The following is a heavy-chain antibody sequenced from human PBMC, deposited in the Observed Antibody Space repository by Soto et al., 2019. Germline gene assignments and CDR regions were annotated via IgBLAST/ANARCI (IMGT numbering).Heavy chain of an antibody. J-gene: IGHJ5*02. CDR3: ARVYSVAGNNWFDP. D-gene: IGHD6-19*01. CDR1: GYTFSRYG. Sequence: QVHLVQSGAEVKKPGASVKVSCKASGYTFSRYGISWVRQAPGQGLEWMGWINAYNVNTNYAQNLQGRVTMTTDTSTNTAYMELRSLRSDDTAVYYCARVYSVAGNNWFDPWGQGILVTVSS. CDR2: INAYNVNT. V-gene: IGHV1-18*01.